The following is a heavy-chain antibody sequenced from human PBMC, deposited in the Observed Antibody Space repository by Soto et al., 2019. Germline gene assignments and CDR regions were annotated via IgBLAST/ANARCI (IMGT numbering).Heavy chain of an antibody. CDR3: AKGGAASGTPFDY. Sequence: QVQVVESGGGVVQPGRSLRLSCAASGFTFSTYGMHWVRQAPGEGLEWVAFISYGGSERYYTDSVKGRFTISRDNSKDTLSLQMDSLRAEDTAVYFCAKGGAASGTPFDYWGQGTLVTVSS. V-gene: IGHV3-30*18. D-gene: IGHD6-13*01. J-gene: IGHJ4*02. CDR1: GFTFSTYG. CDR2: ISYGGSER.